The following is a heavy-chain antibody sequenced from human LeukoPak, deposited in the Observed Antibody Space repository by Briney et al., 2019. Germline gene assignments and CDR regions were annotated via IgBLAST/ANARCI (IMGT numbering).Heavy chain of an antibody. D-gene: IGHD6-13*01. CDR1: GGSVSNSLYY. CDR2: IYYSGST. J-gene: IGHJ3*02. CDR3: ARGEQQLAYAFDI. Sequence: SETLSLTCTVSGGSVSNSLYYWSWIRQPPGKGLEWIGYIYYSGSTNYNPSLKSRVTISVDTSKNQFSLKLSSVTAADTAVYYCARGEQQLAYAFDIWGQGTMVTVSS. V-gene: IGHV4-61*01.